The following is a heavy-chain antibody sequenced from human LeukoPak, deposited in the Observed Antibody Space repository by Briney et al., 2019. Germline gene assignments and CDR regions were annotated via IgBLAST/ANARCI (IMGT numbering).Heavy chain of an antibody. CDR2: ISSSSSYI. Sequence: PGGSLRLSCAASGFTFSSYSMNWVRQAPGKGLEWVSSISSSSSYIYYADSLKGRFTISRDNAKNSLYLQMNSLRAEDTAVYYCARVVAVAGVGVAMDVWGKGTTVTVSS. J-gene: IGHJ6*04. V-gene: IGHV3-21*01. CDR1: GFTFSSYS. D-gene: IGHD6-19*01. CDR3: ARVVAVAGVGVAMDV.